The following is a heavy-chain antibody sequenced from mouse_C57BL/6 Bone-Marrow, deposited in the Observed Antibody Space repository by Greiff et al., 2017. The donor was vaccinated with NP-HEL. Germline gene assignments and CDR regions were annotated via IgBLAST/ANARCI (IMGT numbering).Heavy chain of an antibody. CDR1: GFTFSDYY. J-gene: IGHJ1*03. CDR3: ARHGLFITTVVARYFDV. V-gene: IGHV5-12*01. CDR2: ISNGGGST. D-gene: IGHD1-1*01. Sequence: EVKLQESGGGLVQPGGSLKLSCAASGFTFSDYYMYWVRQTPEKRLEWVAYISNGGGSTYYPDTVKGRFTISRDNAKNTLYLQMSRLKTEDTAMYYCARHGLFITTVVARYFDVWGTGTTVTVSS.